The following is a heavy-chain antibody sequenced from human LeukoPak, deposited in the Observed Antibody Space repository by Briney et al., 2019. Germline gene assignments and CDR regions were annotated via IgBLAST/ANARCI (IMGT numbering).Heavy chain of an antibody. CDR3: AKDFRSSGWYYVDY. V-gene: IGHV3-23*01. Sequence: GGSLRLSCAASGFTFSRYAMSWVRQAPGKGLEWDSAISGSGGSTYYADSVKGRFTISRDNSKNTLYLQMNSLRAEDTAVYYCAKDFRSSGWYYVDYWGQGTLVTVSS. D-gene: IGHD6-19*01. J-gene: IGHJ4*02. CDR1: GFTFSRYA. CDR2: ISGSGGST.